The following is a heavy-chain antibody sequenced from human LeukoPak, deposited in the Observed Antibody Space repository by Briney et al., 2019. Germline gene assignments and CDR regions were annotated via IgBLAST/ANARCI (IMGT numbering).Heavy chain of an antibody. CDR1: GFTFSSYW. CDR2: IDSDGSST. D-gene: IGHD6-19*01. J-gene: IGHJ4*02. V-gene: IGHV3-74*01. Sequence: PGGSLRLSCAASGFTFSSYWMHWVRQAPGKGLVWGSRIDSDGSSTSYADSVKGRFTISRDNAKNTEYLQMNSLRAEDTAVYYCARVRSSGWSYFDYWGQGTLVTVSS. CDR3: ARVRSSGWSYFDY.